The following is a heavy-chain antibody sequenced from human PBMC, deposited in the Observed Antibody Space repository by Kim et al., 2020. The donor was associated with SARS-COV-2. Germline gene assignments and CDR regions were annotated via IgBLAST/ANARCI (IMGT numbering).Heavy chain of an antibody. Sequence: GGSLRLSCAASGCLFSSNSMTWVRQAPGKGLEWVANIKPDGGNTYYVNSVKGRFTISRDNTKNLLYLQMSGLRAEDTAVYYCARDPYDNGGYGAFDIWGQGTTGIVYS. V-gene: IGHV3-7*01. D-gene: IGHD3-22*01. J-gene: IGHJ3*02. CDR1: GCLFSSNS. CDR2: IKPDGGNT. CDR3: ARDPYDNGGYGAFDI.